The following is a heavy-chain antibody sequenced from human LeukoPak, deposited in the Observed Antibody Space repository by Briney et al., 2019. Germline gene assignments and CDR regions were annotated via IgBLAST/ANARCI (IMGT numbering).Heavy chain of an antibody. Sequence: SETLSLTCTVSGGSITGGSYYWSWIRQPPGKGLEWIGEINHSGSTNYNPSLKSRVTISVDTSKNQFSLKLSSVTAADTAVYYCARGLDCSSTSCSDYFQHWGQGTLVTVAS. V-gene: IGHV4-34*01. CDR2: INHSGST. D-gene: IGHD2-2*01. J-gene: IGHJ1*01. CDR1: GGSITGGSYY. CDR3: ARGLDCSSTSCSDYFQH.